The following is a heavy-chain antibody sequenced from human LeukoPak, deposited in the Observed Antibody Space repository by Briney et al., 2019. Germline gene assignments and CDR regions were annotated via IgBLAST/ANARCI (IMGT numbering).Heavy chain of an antibody. CDR2: INWNGGST. D-gene: IGHD6-19*01. CDR1: GFTFDDYG. Sequence: SGGSLRLSCAASGFTFDDYGMSWVRQVPGKGLEWVSGINWNGGSTGYADSVKGRFTISRDNAKNPLYLQMNSLRAEDSALYYCARGRHTFIAVDYFDYWGQGTLVTVSS. CDR3: ARGRHTFIAVDYFDY. V-gene: IGHV3-20*04. J-gene: IGHJ4*02.